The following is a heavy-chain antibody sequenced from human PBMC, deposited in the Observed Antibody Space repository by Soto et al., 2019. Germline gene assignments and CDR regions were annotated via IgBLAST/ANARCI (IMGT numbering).Heavy chain of an antibody. CDR1: GGTFSSYA. V-gene: IGHV1-69*13. CDR2: IIPIFGTA. CDR3: AREAPRIVGATHFDY. Sequence: GASVKVSCKASGGTFSSYAISWVRQAPGQGLEWMGGIIPIFGTANYAQKFQGRVTITADESTGTAYMELSSLRSEDTAVYYCAREAPRIVGATHFDYWGQGTLVTVSS. J-gene: IGHJ4*02. D-gene: IGHD1-26*01.